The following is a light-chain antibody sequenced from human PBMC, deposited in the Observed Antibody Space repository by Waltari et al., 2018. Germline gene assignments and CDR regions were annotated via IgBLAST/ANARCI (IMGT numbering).Light chain of an antibody. CDR1: SSNVGTYNY. J-gene: IGLJ2*01. V-gene: IGLV2-14*03. CDR3: NSYSSSSSLVL. CDR2: DVS. Sequence: QSALTQPASVSGSPGQSITISCTGTSSNVGTYNYVSWYQQHPGKAPTLMVYDVSNRPSVFSVRFSGAKSFNTASLTSSGLQAEDASDYYCNSYSSSSSLVLFGGGTKLTVV.